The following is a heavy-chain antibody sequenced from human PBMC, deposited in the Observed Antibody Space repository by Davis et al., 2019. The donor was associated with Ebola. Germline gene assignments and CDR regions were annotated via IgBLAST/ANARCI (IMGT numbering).Heavy chain of an antibody. Sequence: SETLSLTCTVSGGSINFHYWSWIRQPPGKGLEWIGYIYYSGSTNYNPSLKSRVTISIDTSKNQFSLKLNSVTAADTAVYYCASLAAINWFDPWGQGTLVTVSS. CDR3: ASLAAINWFDP. CDR1: GGSINFHY. CDR2: IYYSGST. D-gene: IGHD2-15*01. J-gene: IGHJ5*02. V-gene: IGHV4-59*11.